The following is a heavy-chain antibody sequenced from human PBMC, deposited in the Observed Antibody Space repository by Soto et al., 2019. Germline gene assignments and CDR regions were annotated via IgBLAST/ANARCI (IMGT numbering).Heavy chain of an antibody. CDR2: IYHSGST. J-gene: IGHJ4*02. Sequence: PSETLSLTCAVSGGSFSSGGYSWSWIRQPPGKGLEWIGYIYHSGSTYYNPSLKSRVTISVDRSKNQFSLKLSSVTAADTAVYYCARGGDMVRGVIIAYFDYWGQGTLVTVSS. CDR3: ARGGDMVRGVIIAYFDY. D-gene: IGHD3-10*01. CDR1: GGSFSSGGYS. V-gene: IGHV4-30-2*01.